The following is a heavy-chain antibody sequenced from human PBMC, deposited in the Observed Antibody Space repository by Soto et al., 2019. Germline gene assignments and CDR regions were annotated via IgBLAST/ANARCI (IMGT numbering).Heavy chain of an antibody. CDR3: ARKGAYGDYLLFYFDY. V-gene: IGHV1-18*01. CDR1: GYTFTSYG. D-gene: IGHD4-17*01. CDR2: ISAYNGNT. Sequence: QVPLAQSGAEVKKPGASVKVSCKASGYTFTSYGISWVRQAPGQGLEWMGWISAYNGNTNYAQKLQGRVPMTTDTSTSTAYMELRSLRSDDTAVYYCARKGAYGDYLLFYFDYWGQGTLVTVSS. J-gene: IGHJ4*02.